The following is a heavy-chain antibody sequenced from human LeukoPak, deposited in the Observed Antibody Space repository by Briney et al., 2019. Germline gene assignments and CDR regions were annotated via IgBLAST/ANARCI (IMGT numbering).Heavy chain of an antibody. CDR2: ISAYNGNT. Sequence: ASVKVSCKASGYTFTSYGISWVRQAPGQGLEWMGWISAYNGNTNYAQKLQGRVTMTTDTPTSTAYMELRSLRSDDTAVYYCARDPQQLAEYYFDYWGQGTLVTVSS. CDR3: ARDPQQLAEYYFDY. CDR1: GYTFTSYG. J-gene: IGHJ4*02. V-gene: IGHV1-18*01. D-gene: IGHD6-13*01.